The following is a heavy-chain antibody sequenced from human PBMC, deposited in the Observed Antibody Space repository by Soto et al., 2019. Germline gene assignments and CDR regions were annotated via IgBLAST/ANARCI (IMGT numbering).Heavy chain of an antibody. V-gene: IGHV3-23*01. J-gene: IGHJ4*02. CDR2: ISGGGGST. CDR3: ARSAGFSSGPSAC. Sequence: GGSLRLSCAASGFTFNTYAMSWVRQPPGTGLEWVSGISGGGGSTYYADSVKGRFTISRDNSKNTLYLQMNSLRAEDTALYHCARSAGFSSGPSACWGQGTLVTV. D-gene: IGHD6-19*01. CDR1: GFTFNTYA.